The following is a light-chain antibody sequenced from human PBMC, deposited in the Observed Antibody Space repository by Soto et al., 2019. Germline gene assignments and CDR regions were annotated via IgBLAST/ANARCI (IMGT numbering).Light chain of an antibody. J-gene: IGLJ1*01. CDR3: SSYTSSTTLAV. CDR1: SSDVGGYNY. CDR2: EVS. V-gene: IGLV2-14*01. Sequence: QSVLTQPASVSGSPGQSITISCTGTSSDVGGYNYVSWYQQHPGKAPKLMIYEVSNRPSGVSNRFSGSKSGNTASLTISGLQAEDEADYYCSSYTSSTTLAVLGTEIKVTVL.